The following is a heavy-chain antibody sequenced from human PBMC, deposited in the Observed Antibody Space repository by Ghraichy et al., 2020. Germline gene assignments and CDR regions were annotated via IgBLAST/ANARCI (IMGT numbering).Heavy chain of an antibody. CDR1: GYTFTSYA. CDR3: ARTLRYCSGGSCYFEGAFDI. D-gene: IGHD2-15*01. CDR2: INAGNGNT. V-gene: IGHV1-3*01. Sequence: ASVKVSCKASGYTFTSYAMHWVRQAPGQRLEWMGWINAGNGNTKYSQKFQGRVTITRDTSASTAYMELSSLRSEDTAVYYCARTLRYCSGGSCYFEGAFDIWGQGTMVTVSS. J-gene: IGHJ3*02.